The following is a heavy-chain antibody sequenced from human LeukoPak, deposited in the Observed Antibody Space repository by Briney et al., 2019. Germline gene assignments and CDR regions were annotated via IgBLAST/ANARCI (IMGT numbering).Heavy chain of an antibody. V-gene: IGHV3-74*01. CDR2: IRSDGRTT. D-gene: IGHD1-26*01. CDR1: GYTFTGYY. J-gene: IGHJ4*02. Sequence: SCKASGYTFTGYYMHWVRQAPGKGLVWVSHIRSDGRTTSYADCVKGRFTISRDNAKNTLYLQMNSLRAEDTAVYYCARALGSPPNNWGQGTRVTVSS. CDR3: ARALGSPPNN.